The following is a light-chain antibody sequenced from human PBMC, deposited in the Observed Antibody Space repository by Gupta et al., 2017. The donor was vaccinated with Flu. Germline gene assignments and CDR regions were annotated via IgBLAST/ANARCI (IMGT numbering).Light chain of an antibody. Sequence: DIQMTQSPSSLSASVGDRVTITCRASQTITNYLNWYQQKPGKAPKLLIYAASSLQSGVPSRCSGSGSGTDFTLTISSLQPEDFATYYCQQSYRDPDTFGQGTKLEIK. J-gene: IGKJ2*01. CDR3: QQSYRDPDT. V-gene: IGKV1-39*01. CDR2: AAS. CDR1: QTITNY.